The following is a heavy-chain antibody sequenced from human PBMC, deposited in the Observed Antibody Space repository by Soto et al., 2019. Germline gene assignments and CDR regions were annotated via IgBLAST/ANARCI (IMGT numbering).Heavy chain of an antibody. Sequence: GGSLRLSCAASGFTFSSYAMHWVRQAPGKGLEWVAVISYDGSNKYYADSVKGRFTISRDNSKNTLYLQMNSLRAEDTAVYYCARDQYDSSGYYYDYWGQGTLVTVSS. D-gene: IGHD3-22*01. CDR1: GFTFSSYA. CDR2: ISYDGSNK. J-gene: IGHJ4*02. CDR3: ARDQYDSSGYYYDY. V-gene: IGHV3-30-3*01.